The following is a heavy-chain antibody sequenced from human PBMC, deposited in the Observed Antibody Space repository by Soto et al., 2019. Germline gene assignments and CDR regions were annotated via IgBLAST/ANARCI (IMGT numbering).Heavy chain of an antibody. CDR1: GFTFSSYA. V-gene: IGHV3-30-3*01. J-gene: IGHJ6*02. D-gene: IGHD2-2*01. Sequence: QVQLVESGGGVVQPGRSLRLSCAASGFTFSSYAMHWVRQAPGKGLEWVAVISYDGSNKYYADSVKGRFTISRDNSKNTLYLQMNSLRAEDTAVYYCARDSSNEDIVLVPADPNPNYYYGMDVWGQGTTVTVSS. CDR3: ARDSSNEDIVLVPADPNPNYYYGMDV. CDR2: ISYDGSNK.